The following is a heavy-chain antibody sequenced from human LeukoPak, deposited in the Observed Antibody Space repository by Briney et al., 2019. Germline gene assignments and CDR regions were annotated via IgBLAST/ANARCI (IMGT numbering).Heavy chain of an antibody. CDR2: ISYDGSNK. Sequence: GGSLRLSCAASGFTFSSYAMHWVRQAPGKGLEGVAVISYDGSNKYYADSVKGRFTISRDNSKDTLYLQMNSLRAEDTAVYYCARDGGYSSGWFFDYWGQGTLVTVSS. CDR3: ARDGGYSSGWFFDY. CDR1: GFTFSSYA. J-gene: IGHJ4*02. D-gene: IGHD6-19*01. V-gene: IGHV3-30-3*01.